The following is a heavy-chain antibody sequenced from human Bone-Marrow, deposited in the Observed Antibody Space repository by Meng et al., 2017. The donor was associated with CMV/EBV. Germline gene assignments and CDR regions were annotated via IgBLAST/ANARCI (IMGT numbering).Heavy chain of an antibody. CDR1: GFTFSSSW. J-gene: IGHJ4*02. Sequence: GESLKIPCAASGFTFSSSWMSWVRQAPGKGLEWVANIKFDGGEIYYVDPVKGRFTISRDNAKNSLYLQMNGLRAEDTAVYYCARDPHFGALDYWGQGTLVTVSS. CDR3: ARDPHFGALDY. V-gene: IGHV3-7*01. D-gene: IGHD3-10*01. CDR2: IKFDGGEI.